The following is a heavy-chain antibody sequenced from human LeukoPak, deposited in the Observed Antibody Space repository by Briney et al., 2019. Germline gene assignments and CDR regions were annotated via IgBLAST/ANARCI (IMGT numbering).Heavy chain of an antibody. D-gene: IGHD4-17*01. V-gene: IGHV3-7*04. J-gene: IGHJ4*02. CDR1: GFTFSSYW. CDR2: IKRDGSEK. Sequence: PGGSLRLSCAASGFTFSSYWMSWVRQAPGKGLEWVANIKRDGSEKYYVDSVKGRFTISRDNAKNSLYLQMNSLRAEEAAVYYCARGYGVSIHFDYWGQGTLVTVSS. CDR3: ARGYGVSIHFDY.